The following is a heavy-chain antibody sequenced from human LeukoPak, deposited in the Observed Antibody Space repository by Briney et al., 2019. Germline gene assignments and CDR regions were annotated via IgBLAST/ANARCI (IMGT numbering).Heavy chain of an antibody. J-gene: IGHJ3*02. Sequence: ASVKVSCKASGYVFNRYAMHWVRQAPGQGLEWMGWINTNTGNPTYAQGFTGRFVFSLDTSVSTAYLQISSLKTEDTAVYYCARGSSWYLDAFDIWGQGTMVTVSS. V-gene: IGHV7-4-1*02. D-gene: IGHD6-13*01. CDR1: GYVFNRYA. CDR3: ARGSSWYLDAFDI. CDR2: INTNTGNP.